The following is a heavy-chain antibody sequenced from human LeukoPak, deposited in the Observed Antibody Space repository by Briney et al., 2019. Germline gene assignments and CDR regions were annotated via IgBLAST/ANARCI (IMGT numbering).Heavy chain of an antibody. J-gene: IGHJ4*02. CDR1: GGSFSGYY. CDR2: INHSGST. Sequence: SETLSLTCAVYGGSFSGYYWSWIRQPPGKGLEWIGEINHSGSTNYNPSLKSRVTISVDTSKNQFSLKLSSVTAADTAVYHCARGGVITFGGVIVSYDYWGQGTLVTVSS. CDR3: ARGGVITFGGVIVSYDY. D-gene: IGHD3-16*02. V-gene: IGHV4-34*01.